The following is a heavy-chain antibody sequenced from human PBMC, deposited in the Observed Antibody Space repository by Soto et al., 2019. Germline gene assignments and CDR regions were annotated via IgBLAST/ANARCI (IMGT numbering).Heavy chain of an antibody. J-gene: IGHJ6*02. CDR2: IYYSGST. CDR1: GVSISSGGYY. CDR3: ARDLAPPPGYYYDSSGYHAYGMDV. D-gene: IGHD3-22*01. Sequence: SETLSLTCTVSGVSISSGGYYWSWIRQHPGKGLEWIGYIYYSGSTYYNPSLKSRVTISVDTSKNQFSLKLRYVTAADTAVYYCARDLAPPPGYYYDSSGYHAYGMDVWGQGTTVTVSS. V-gene: IGHV4-31*03.